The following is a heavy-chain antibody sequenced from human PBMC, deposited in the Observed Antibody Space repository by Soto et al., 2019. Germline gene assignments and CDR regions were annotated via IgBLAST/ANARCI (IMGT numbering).Heavy chain of an antibody. V-gene: IGHV1-3*01. CDR3: ARDRAYSSGWYMGNYWFDP. J-gene: IGHJ5*02. CDR1: GYTFTNYA. CDR2: INAGNGNT. Sequence: GASVKVSCKASGYTFTNYAMHWVRPAPGQRLERKGWINAGNGNTKYSQKFQGRVTITRDTSASTAYMELSSLRSEDTAVYYCARDRAYSSGWYMGNYWFDPWGQGTLVTVSS. D-gene: IGHD6-19*01.